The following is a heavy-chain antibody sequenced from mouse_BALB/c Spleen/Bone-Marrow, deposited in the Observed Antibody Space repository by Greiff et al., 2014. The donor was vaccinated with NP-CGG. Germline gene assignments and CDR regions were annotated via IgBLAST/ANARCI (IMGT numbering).Heavy chain of an antibody. CDR3: ARSRGWYFDV. Sequence: QVQLQQPGAELARPGASVKLSCKASGYTFTSYWMQWIKQRPGQGLEWIGAIYPGDGDTTCTQKFKGKATLTADKSSSTAYMQLSSLASEDSAVYYCARSRGWYFDVWGAGTTVTVSS. CDR1: GYTFTSYW. J-gene: IGHJ1*01. V-gene: IGHV1-87*01. CDR2: IYPGDGDT.